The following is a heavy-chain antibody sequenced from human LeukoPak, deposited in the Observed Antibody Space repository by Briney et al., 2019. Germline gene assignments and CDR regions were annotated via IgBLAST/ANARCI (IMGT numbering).Heavy chain of an antibody. J-gene: IGHJ4*02. CDR2: ISGSGGST. D-gene: IGHD3-22*01. V-gene: IGHV3-23*01. CDR1: GPTFTAYA. CDR3: AKSLYDSTGHYPYYFDY. Sequence: GGSLRLSCAASGPTFTAYAMNWVRQAPGKGLEWVSSISGSGGSTYYADSVKGRFTISRDNSKNTLYLQMHSLRVEDTAVYYCAKSLYDSTGHYPYYFDYWGQGTRVTVSS.